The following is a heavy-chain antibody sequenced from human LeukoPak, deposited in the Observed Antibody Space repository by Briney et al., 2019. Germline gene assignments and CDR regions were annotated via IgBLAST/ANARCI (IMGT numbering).Heavy chain of an antibody. CDR1: GGSFSGYY. J-gene: IGHJ5*02. CDR2: INHSGST. D-gene: IGHD6-19*01. Sequence: PSETLSLTCAVYGGSFSGYYWSWIRQPPGKGLEWIGEINHSGSTNYNPSLKSRVTISVDTSENQFSLKLSSVTAADTAVYYCARREWLVPENWFDPWGQGTLVTVSS. V-gene: IGHV4-34*01. CDR3: ARREWLVPENWFDP.